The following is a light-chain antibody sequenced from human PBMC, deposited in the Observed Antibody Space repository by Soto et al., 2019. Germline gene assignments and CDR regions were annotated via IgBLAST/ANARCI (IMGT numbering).Light chain of an antibody. V-gene: IGLV2-14*03. J-gene: IGLJ2*01. Sequence: QSALTQPASVSGSPGQSITISCTGTSSDVGGYNYVSWYQQHPGKAPKLMIYDVSNRPSGVSNRFSGSKSGNTACLTISGLQAEDEADYYCCSYTSSSTPVVFGGGTQLTVL. CDR1: SSDVGGYNY. CDR2: DVS. CDR3: CSYTSSSTPVV.